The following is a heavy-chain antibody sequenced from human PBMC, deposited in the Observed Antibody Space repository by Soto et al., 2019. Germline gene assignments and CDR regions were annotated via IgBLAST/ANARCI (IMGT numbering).Heavy chain of an antibody. CDR3: AGRYCTNGVCYTNYYYYIDV. CDR1: GFTFSSYA. Sequence: EVQLLESGGGLVQPGGSLRLSCAASGFTFSSYALSWVRQAPGKGLEWVSTITTSGGNTYYADSVKGRFTISRDNSKNTLYLQMNSLRAEDTAVYYCAGRYCTNGVCYTNYYYYIDVWGKGTPVTVSS. D-gene: IGHD2-8*01. J-gene: IGHJ6*03. CDR2: ITTSGGNT. V-gene: IGHV3-23*01.